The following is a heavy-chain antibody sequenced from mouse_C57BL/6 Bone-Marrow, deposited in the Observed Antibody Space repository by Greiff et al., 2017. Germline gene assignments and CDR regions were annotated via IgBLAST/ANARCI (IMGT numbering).Heavy chain of an antibody. Sequence: QVQLQQSGAELVKPGASVKLSCKASGYTFTSYWMHWVKQRPGRGLEWIGRIDPNSGGTKYNEKFKSKATLTVDKPSSTAYMQLSSLTSEDSAVYYGARRRITTVGYFDYWGQGTTLTVSS. D-gene: IGHD1-1*01. V-gene: IGHV1-72*01. CDR1: GYTFTSYW. CDR2: IDPNSGGT. CDR3: ARRRITTVGYFDY. J-gene: IGHJ2*01.